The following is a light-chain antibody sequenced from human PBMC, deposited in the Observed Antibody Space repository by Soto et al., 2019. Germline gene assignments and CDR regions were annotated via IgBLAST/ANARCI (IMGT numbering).Light chain of an antibody. V-gene: IGLV1-47*01. CDR3: AAWDDSLSGRRV. CDR1: SSNIGINY. J-gene: IGLJ2*01. Sequence: QSVLTQPPSASGTPGQRVTISCSGSSSNIGINYVYWYQQLPGTAPKLPIYRNNQRPSGVPDRFSGSKSGTSASLAISGPRSAEEADYYCAAWDDSLSGRRVFGGGTKLTVL. CDR2: RNN.